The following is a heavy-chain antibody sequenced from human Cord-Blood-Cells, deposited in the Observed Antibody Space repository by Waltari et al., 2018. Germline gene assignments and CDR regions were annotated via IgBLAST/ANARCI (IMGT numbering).Heavy chain of an antibody. Sequence: QVQLQQWGAGLLKPSEPLSLTCAVYGGSFSGYYWSWIRQPPGKGLEWIGEINHSGSTNYNPSLKSRVTISVDTSKNQFSLKLSSVTAADTAVYYCARVRGLYSSSWYFDYWGQGTLVTVSS. CDR1: GGSFSGYY. V-gene: IGHV4-34*01. D-gene: IGHD6-13*01. J-gene: IGHJ4*02. CDR3: ARVRGLYSSSWYFDY. CDR2: INHSGST.